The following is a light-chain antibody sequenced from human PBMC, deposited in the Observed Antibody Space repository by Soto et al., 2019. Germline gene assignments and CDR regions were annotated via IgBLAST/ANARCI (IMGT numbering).Light chain of an antibody. CDR2: KAS. CDR1: QSISSW. Sequence: DIRMTQSPATLSSSLGDRVTITCRASQSISSWLAWYQQKPGKAPKLLIYKASSLESGVPSRFSGSGSGTDFTLTISCLQSEDFAPYYCQQYDSYPLTFGGGTKV. CDR3: QQYDSYPLT. J-gene: IGKJ4*01. V-gene: IGKV1-5*03.